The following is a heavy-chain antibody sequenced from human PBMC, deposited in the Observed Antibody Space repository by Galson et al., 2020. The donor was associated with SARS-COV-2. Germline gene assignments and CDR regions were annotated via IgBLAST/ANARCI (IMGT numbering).Heavy chain of an antibody. CDR3: ASGGGLPSQFDY. CDR2: IYTSGST. V-gene: IGHV4-4*07. CDR1: GGSISSYY. J-gene: IGHJ4*02. D-gene: IGHD3-16*01. Sequence: ETSETLSLTCTVSGGSISSYYWSWIRQPAGKGLEWIGRIYTSGSTNYNPSLKSRVTMSVDTSKNQFSLKLSSVTAADTAVYYCASGGGLPSQFDYWGQGTLVTVSS.